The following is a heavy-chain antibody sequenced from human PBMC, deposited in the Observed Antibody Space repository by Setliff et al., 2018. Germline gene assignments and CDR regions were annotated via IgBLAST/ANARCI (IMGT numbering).Heavy chain of an antibody. CDR1: GFIFSSYW. Sequence: GGSLRLSCAASGFIFSSYWMNWVRKAPGKGLEWVATINQDGSEKYYVGSVKGRFTISRDNAKNSLYLQMSSLRAEDTAVYYCARWTARAVDYWGQGTLVTVSS. CDR3: ARWTARAVDY. CDR2: INQDGSEK. J-gene: IGHJ4*02. D-gene: IGHD6-6*01. V-gene: IGHV3-7*03.